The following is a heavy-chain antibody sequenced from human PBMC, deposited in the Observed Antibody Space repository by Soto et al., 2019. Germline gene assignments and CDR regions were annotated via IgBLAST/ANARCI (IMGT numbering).Heavy chain of an antibody. CDR2: IYYSGNT. D-gene: IGHD2-2*02. V-gene: IGHV4-31*03. J-gene: IGHJ5*02. CDR3: ARDRGYMAGEGWFDP. CDR1: GGSISSGGYY. Sequence: QVQLQESGPGLVKPSQTLSLTCTVSGGSISSGGYYWSWIRKHPGKGLEWIGSIYYSGNTYYNPSLKSRVTISVDTSKNQFSLKLSSVTAADTAVYYCARDRGYMAGEGWFDPWGQGTLVTVSS.